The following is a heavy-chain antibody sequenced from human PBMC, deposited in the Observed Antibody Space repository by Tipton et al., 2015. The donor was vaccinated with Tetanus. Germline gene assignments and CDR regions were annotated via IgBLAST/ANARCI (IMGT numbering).Heavy chain of an antibody. CDR1: GGSMSNIY. D-gene: IGHD2-2*01. Sequence: TLSLTCTVSGGSMSNIYWSWIRQPPGKGLEWIAYIFHSGSTNYSPSLKSRVAISMDTSKNQISLKLCSVTAADTAVYYCARRSYCSSSRCFDAFDLWGQGTMVTVSS. CDR2: IFHSGST. CDR3: ARRSYCSSSRCFDAFDL. V-gene: IGHV4-59*01. J-gene: IGHJ3*01.